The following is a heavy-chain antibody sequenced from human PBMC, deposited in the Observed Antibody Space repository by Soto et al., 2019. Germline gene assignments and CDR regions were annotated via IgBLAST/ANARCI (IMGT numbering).Heavy chain of an antibody. D-gene: IGHD2-2*01. Sequence: PGGSLRLSCAASGFTFSDYAMSWVRQAPGRVLEWVSVISGSGASTYHADSVKGRFTVSRDNSKNTLYLQMNSLRVDDTAVFYCVKGRCTSCHGDSWGQGTLVTVSS. V-gene: IGHV3-23*01. J-gene: IGHJ4*02. CDR3: VKGRCTSCHGDS. CDR1: GFTFSDYA. CDR2: ISGSGAST.